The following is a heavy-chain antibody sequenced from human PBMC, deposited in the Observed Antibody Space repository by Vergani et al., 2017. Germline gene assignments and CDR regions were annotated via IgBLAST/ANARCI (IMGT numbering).Heavy chain of an antibody. J-gene: IGHJ6*02. CDR3: ARDRNGVVPAAMRYYYGMDV. CDR1: GYTFTGYY. Sequence: QVQLVQSGAEVKKPGASVKVSCKASGYTFTGYYMHWVRQAPGQGPEWMGWINPNSGGTNYAQKFQGRVTMTRDTSISTAYMELSRLRSDDTAAYYCARDRNGVVPAAMRYYYGMDVWGQGTTVTVSS. V-gene: IGHV1-2*02. CDR2: INPNSGGT. D-gene: IGHD2-2*01.